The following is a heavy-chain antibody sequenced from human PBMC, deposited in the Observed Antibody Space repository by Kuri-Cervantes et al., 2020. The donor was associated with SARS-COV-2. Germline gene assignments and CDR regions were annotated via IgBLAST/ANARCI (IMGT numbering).Heavy chain of an antibody. Sequence: GSLRLSCTVSGGSISSSSYYWGWIRQPPGKGLEWIGSIYYSGSTYYNPSLKSRVTISVDTSKNQLSLKLRYVTAADTAVYYCARAPDYYDFWSGYYRNWLDPWGQGTLVTVSS. V-gene: IGHV4-39*07. J-gene: IGHJ5*02. CDR1: GGSISSSSYY. CDR3: ARAPDYYDFWSGYYRNWLDP. CDR2: IYYSGST. D-gene: IGHD3-3*01.